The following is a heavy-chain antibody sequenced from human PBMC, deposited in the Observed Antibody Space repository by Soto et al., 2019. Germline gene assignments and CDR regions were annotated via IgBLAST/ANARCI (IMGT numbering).Heavy chain of an antibody. CDR1: GYTFTSYG. V-gene: IGHV1-18*04. CDR2: ISAYNGNT. J-gene: IGHJ6*02. D-gene: IGHD3-9*01. CDR3: ARDSPRHYYDILTGYYSPPYYYYGMDV. Sequence: ASVKVSCKASGYTFTSYGISWVRQAPGQGLEWTGWISAYNGNTNYAQKLQGRVTMTTDTSTSTAYMELRSLRSDDTAVYYCARDSPRHYYDILTGYYSPPYYYYGMDVWGQGTTVTVSS.